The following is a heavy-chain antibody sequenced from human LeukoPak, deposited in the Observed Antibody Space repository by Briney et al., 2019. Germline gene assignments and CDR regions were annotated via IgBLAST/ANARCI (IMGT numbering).Heavy chain of an antibody. V-gene: IGHV3-23*01. CDR3: AKAKEYYDFSGAFDI. D-gene: IGHD3-3*01. CDR2: ISVSGDKT. J-gene: IGHJ3*02. Sequence: GGSLRLSCAASGFIFSDYVMSWLRQAPGKGLEWVSSISVSGDKTYYADIVKGRFTISRDNSKNTLYLQMNSLRAEDTAVYYCAKAKEYYDFSGAFDIWGQGTMVTVSS. CDR1: GFIFSDYV.